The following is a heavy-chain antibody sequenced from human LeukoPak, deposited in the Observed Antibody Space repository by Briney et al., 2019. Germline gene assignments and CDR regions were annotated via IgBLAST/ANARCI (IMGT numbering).Heavy chain of an antibody. Sequence: KPSETLSLTCSVSGGSISGYYWNWIRQPAGKGLEWIGRIHTSGSTNYNPSLKSRVTMSVDTSKSQFSLKLSSVTAADTAVYYCARVICSGGSCRFDYWGQGTLVTVSS. CDR2: IHTSGST. CDR3: ARVICSGGSCRFDY. D-gene: IGHD2-15*01. J-gene: IGHJ4*02. V-gene: IGHV4-4*07. CDR1: GGSISGYY.